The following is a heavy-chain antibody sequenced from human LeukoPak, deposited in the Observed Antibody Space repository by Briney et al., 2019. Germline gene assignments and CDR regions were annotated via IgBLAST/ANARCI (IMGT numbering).Heavy chain of an antibody. J-gene: IGHJ6*02. Sequence: SETLSLTCTVSGGSISSSSYYWGWIRQPPGKGLEWIGSIYYSGSTYYNPSLKSRVTISVDTSKNQFSLKLSSVTAADTAVYYCARHSSGYCWSRYYYGMDVWGQGTTVTVSS. CDR2: IYYSGST. V-gene: IGHV4-39*01. D-gene: IGHD3-22*01. CDR3: ARHSSGYCWSRYYYGMDV. CDR1: GGSISSSSYY.